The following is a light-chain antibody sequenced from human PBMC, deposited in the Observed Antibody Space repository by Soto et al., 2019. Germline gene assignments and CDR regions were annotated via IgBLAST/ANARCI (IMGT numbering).Light chain of an antibody. J-gene: IGKJ1*01. V-gene: IGKV3-20*01. CDR2: DTS. CDR3: QHYGSPRT. CDR1: QSVSSN. Sequence: EIVMTQSPATLSVSPGERATLSCRASQSVSSNLAWYQQKPGQAPRLLIYDTSSRATGIPDRFIGSGSGTDFTLTISRLEPEDFAVYYCQHYGSPRTFGQGTKVDIK.